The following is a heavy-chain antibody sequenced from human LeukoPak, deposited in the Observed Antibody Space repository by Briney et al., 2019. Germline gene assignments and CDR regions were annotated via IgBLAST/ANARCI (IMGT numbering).Heavy chain of an antibody. CDR3: ARDLRDRSDSSGYYSPFDY. V-gene: IGHV3-11*01. Sequence: PGGSLRLSCVASGFTFGKYWMSWIRQAPGKGLEWVSYISSSGSTIYYADSVKGRFTISRDNAKNSLYLQMNSLRAEDTAVYYCARDLRDRSDSSGYYSPFDYWGQGTLVTVSS. CDR1: GFTFGKYW. CDR2: ISSSGSTI. D-gene: IGHD3-22*01. J-gene: IGHJ4*02.